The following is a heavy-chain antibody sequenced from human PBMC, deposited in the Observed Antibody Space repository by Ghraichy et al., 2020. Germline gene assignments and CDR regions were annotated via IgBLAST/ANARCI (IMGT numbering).Heavy chain of an antibody. J-gene: IGHJ6*02. V-gene: IGHV3-7*01. CDR1: GFTFSSYW. CDR3: ARERGNTIFGVVITPPYYYGMDV. D-gene: IGHD3-3*01. CDR2: IKQDGSEK. Sequence: GGSLRLSCAASGFTFSSYWMSWVRQAPGKGLEWVANIKQDGSEKYYVDSVKGRFTISRDNAKNSLYLQMNSLRAEDTAVYYCARERGNTIFGVVITPPYYYGMDVWGQGTTVTVSS.